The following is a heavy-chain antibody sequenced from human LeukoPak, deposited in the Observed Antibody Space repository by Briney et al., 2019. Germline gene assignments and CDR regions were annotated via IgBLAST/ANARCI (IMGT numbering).Heavy chain of an antibody. J-gene: IGHJ4*02. D-gene: IGHD3-22*01. V-gene: IGHV4-34*01. CDR3: ALVVITRVDY. CDR2: INHSGST. CDR1: GGSFSGYY. Sequence: SETLSLTYAVYGGSFSGYYWSWIRQPPGKGLEWIGEINHSGSTNYNPSLKSRVTISVDTSKNQFSLKLSSVTAADTAVYYCALVVITRVDYWGQGTLVTVSS.